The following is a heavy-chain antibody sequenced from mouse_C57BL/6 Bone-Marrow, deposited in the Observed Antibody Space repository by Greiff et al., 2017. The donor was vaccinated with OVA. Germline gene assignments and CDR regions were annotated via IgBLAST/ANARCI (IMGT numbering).Heavy chain of an antibody. J-gene: IGHJ3*01. Sequence: VKLVESGAELARPGASVKMSCKASGYTFTSYTMHWVKPRPGQGLEWIGYINPSSGYTKYNQKFKDKATLTADKSSSTAYMQLSSLTSEDSAVYYCARDWSFAYWGQGTLVTVSA. CDR1: GYTFTSYT. CDR3: ARDWSFAY. CDR2: INPSSGYT. V-gene: IGHV1-4*01.